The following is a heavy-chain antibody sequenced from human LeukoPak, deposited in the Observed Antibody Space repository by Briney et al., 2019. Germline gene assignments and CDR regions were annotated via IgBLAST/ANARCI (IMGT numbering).Heavy chain of an antibody. V-gene: IGHV2-70*04. J-gene: IGHJ6*03. CDR1: GFSLSTSGMR. CDR2: IDWDDDK. D-gene: IGHD3-3*01. CDR3: ARTVPYYDFWSGYYDYYMDV. Sequence: SGPALVKPTQTLTLTCTFSGFSLSTSGMRVSWIRHPPGKALEWLARIDWDDDKFYSTSLKTRLTISKDTSKNQVVLTMTNMDPVDTATYYCARTVPYYDFWSGYYDYYMDVWGKGTTVTVSS.